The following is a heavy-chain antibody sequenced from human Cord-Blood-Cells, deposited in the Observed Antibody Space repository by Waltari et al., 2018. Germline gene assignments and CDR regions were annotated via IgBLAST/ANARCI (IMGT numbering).Heavy chain of an antibody. CDR3: ARWYSSSWYYYYYGMDV. D-gene: IGHD6-13*01. V-gene: IGHV1-69*12. J-gene: IGHJ6*02. CDR2: IIPILCTA. Sequence: QVQLVQSGAEVKKPGSSVKVSCKASGGTFSSYAISWVRQAPGQGLEWMGGIIPILCTAKDAPKFQGRVTITADESTSTAYMELSSLRSEDTAVYYCARWYSSSWYYYYYGMDVWGQGTTVTVSS. CDR1: GGTFSSYA.